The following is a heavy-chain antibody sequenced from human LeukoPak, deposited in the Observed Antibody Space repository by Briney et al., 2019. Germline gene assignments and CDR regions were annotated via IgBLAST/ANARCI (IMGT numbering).Heavy chain of an antibody. D-gene: IGHD3-10*01. CDR1: GYTFTGYY. J-gene: IGHJ6*03. CDR2: IRPDGSYK. Sequence: SCKASGYTFTGYYMHWVRQAPGKGLEWVAFIRPDGSYKKYADSVKGRFTISRDNSKNTLYLQMNRLRAEDTAVYYCAKDGGVRGPDYYYYMDVWGKGTTVTISS. CDR3: AKDGGVRGPDYYYYMDV. V-gene: IGHV3-30*02.